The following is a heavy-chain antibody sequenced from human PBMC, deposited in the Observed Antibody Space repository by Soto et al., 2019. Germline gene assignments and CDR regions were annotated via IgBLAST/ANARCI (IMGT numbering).Heavy chain of an antibody. V-gene: IGHV3-11*01. CDR2: IDTSGTKI. J-gene: IGHJ4*02. CDR3: ASHYDMWSGYLSPVDY. CDR1: GYTFSDYY. Sequence: LRLSCAASGYTFSDYYMSWIRQAPGKGLEWISYIDTSGTKIYYADSVKGRFTITRDNAKNSLYLEMNSLRDEDTAVYYCASHYDMWSGYLSPVDYWGQGTLVIVSS. D-gene: IGHD3-3*01.